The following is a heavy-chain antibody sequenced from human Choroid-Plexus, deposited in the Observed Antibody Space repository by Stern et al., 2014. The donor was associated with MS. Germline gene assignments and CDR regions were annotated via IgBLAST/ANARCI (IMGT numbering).Heavy chain of an antibody. CDR1: GFTLGSCA. V-gene: IGHV3-30*18. CDR3: AKDRQYLTYFFDH. CDR2: VSYDGSNK. D-gene: IGHD2/OR15-2a*01. Sequence: MQLVESGGGVVQPGRPLRLSCVASGFTLGSCAMHWVRQAPGKGLEWVAGVSYDGSNKYYADYVKGRFTISRDNSQNTLYMQMSSLRPEDTAVYYCAKDRQYLTYFFDHWGQGSLVTVSS. J-gene: IGHJ5*02.